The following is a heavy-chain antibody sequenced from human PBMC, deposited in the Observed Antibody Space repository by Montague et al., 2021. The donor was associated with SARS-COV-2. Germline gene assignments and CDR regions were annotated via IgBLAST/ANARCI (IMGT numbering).Heavy chain of an antibody. J-gene: IGHJ2*01. CDR3: ARAYCGCDCYFYLYFDL. Sequence: CAISGDSVSSNIATWNWIRQSPSRGLEWMGRTYYRSKWYNDYAVSVKSRVIINPDTSNNRISLQLNSVTPEDTAVYYCARAYCGCDCYFYLYFDLWGRGTLVTVSS. V-gene: IGHV6-1*01. CDR2: TYYRSKWYN. CDR1: GDSVSSNIAT. D-gene: IGHD2-21*02.